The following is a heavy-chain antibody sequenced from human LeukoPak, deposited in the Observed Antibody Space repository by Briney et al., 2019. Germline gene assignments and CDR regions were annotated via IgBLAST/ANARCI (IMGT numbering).Heavy chain of an antibody. D-gene: IGHD4-17*01. CDR3: ARVDYGDYGFDY. V-gene: IGHV3-66*01. Sequence: GGSLRLSCAASGFTFSSYGMHWVRQPPGKGLEWVSVIYSGGSTYYADSVKGRFTISRDNSKNTLYLQMNSLRAEDTAVYYCARVDYGDYGFDYWGQGTLVTVSS. J-gene: IGHJ4*02. CDR2: IYSGGST. CDR1: GFTFSSYG.